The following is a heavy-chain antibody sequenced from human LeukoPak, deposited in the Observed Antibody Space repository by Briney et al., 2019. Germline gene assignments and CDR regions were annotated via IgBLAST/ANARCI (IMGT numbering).Heavy chain of an antibody. Sequence: PSETLSLTCSVYGGSITAYYWSWIRQPPGKGLEWIGEINHSRGTKYNPSLESRVTILLDASKYEFSLNLNSVTAADTAVYYCAREDYYFDSWGQGTLVTVSS. CDR3: AREDYYFDS. V-gene: IGHV4-34*01. CDR2: INHSRGT. J-gene: IGHJ4*02. CDR1: GGSITAYY.